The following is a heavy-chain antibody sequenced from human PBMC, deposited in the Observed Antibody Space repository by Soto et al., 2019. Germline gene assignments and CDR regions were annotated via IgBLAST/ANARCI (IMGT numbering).Heavy chain of an antibody. CDR2: IYYSGST. CDR3: ARVGYGITIFGSLPPDYYYYYGMDV. D-gene: IGHD3-3*01. CDR1: GGSISSGGYY. V-gene: IGHV4-31*03. Sequence: SETLSLTCTVSGGSISSGGYYWSWIRQHPGKGLEWIGYIYYSGSTYYNPSLKSRVTISVDTSKNQFSLKLSSVTAAGTAVYYCARVGYGITIFGSLPPDYYYYYGMDVWGQGTTVTVSS. J-gene: IGHJ6*02.